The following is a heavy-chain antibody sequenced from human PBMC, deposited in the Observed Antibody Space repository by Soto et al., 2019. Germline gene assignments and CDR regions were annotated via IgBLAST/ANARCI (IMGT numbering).Heavy chain of an antibody. CDR2: INHSGST. Sequence: ETLSLTCAVYGGSFSGYYWSWIRQPPGKGLEWIGEINHSGSTNYNPSLKSRVTISVDTSKNQFSLKLSSVTAADTAVYYCARGIQDYYYYGMDVWGQGTTVTVS. CDR1: GGSFSGYY. J-gene: IGHJ6*02. CDR3: ARGIQDYYYYGMDV. V-gene: IGHV4-34*01.